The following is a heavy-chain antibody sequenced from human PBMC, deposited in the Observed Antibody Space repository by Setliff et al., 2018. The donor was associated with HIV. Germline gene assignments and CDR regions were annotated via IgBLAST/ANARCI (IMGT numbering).Heavy chain of an antibody. D-gene: IGHD5-18*01. CDR1: GYTFINFG. CDR2: ISGYNGNT. V-gene: IGHV1-18*04. Sequence: GASVKVSCKASGYTFINFGITWVRQAPGQGLEWVGYISGYNGNTKYAQNVQGRVTMTTDTSTSTAYMELRSLRYDDTAVYYCARGPRSGYDSDTAMVTVYYYYMDVWGKGTTVTVSS. J-gene: IGHJ6*03. CDR3: ARGPRSGYDSDTAMVTVYYYYMDV.